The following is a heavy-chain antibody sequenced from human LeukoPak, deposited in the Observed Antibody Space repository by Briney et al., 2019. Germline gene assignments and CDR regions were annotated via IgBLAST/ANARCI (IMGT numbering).Heavy chain of an antibody. CDR3: AKDDSGSYYDSSGDYFDY. J-gene: IGHJ4*02. V-gene: IGHV3-33*06. Sequence: GGSLRLSCAASGFTFSSYGMHWVRQAPGKGLEWVAVIWYDGSNKYYADSVKGRFTISRDNSKNTLYLQMNSLRAEDTAVYYCAKDDSGSYYDSSGDYFDYWGQGTLVTVSS. CDR2: IWYDGSNK. D-gene: IGHD3-22*01. CDR1: GFTFSSYG.